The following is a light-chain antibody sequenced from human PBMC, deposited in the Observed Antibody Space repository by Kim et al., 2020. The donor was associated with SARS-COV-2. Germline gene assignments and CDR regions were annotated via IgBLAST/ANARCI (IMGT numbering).Light chain of an antibody. CDR1: KTDIGRYNY. V-gene: IGLV2-14*03. Sequence: QSALTQPASVSGSPGQSITISCTGTKTDIGRYNYVSWYQQYPGKAPKRIIFDITKRPTGVSSRFSAFKSGNTASLTISGLQAEDEAEYFCSSYTISSIFYVFGSGTKVNVL. CDR3: SSYTISSIFYV. J-gene: IGLJ1*01. CDR2: DIT.